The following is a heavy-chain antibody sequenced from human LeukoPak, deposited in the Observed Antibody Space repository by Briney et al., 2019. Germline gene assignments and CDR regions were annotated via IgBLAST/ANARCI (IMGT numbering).Heavy chain of an antibody. V-gene: IGHV3-23*01. CDR2: ISGSGANT. Sequence: GGSLRLSCAASGFTFTKYWMTWVRQAPGKGLEWVSSISGSGANTYYADSVKGRFTISRDNSKNTLYLQMNSLRAEDTAVYYCTKPARTDAFDIWGQGTMVTVSS. J-gene: IGHJ3*02. CDR1: GFTFTKYW. CDR3: TKPARTDAFDI. D-gene: IGHD1-14*01.